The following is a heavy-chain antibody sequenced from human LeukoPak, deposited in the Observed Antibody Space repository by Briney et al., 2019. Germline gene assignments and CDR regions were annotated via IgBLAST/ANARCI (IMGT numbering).Heavy chain of an antibody. V-gene: IGHV3-21*01. D-gene: IGHD6-19*01. Sequence: GGSLRLYCAASGFTFSSYSMNRVRQAPGKGLEWVSSISSSSYIYYADSVKGRFTISRDNAKNSLYLQMNSLRAEDTAVYYCASAGTVAGTENDYWGQGTLVTVSS. CDR1: GFTFSSYS. J-gene: IGHJ4*02. CDR3: ASAGTVAGTENDY. CDR2: ISSSSYI.